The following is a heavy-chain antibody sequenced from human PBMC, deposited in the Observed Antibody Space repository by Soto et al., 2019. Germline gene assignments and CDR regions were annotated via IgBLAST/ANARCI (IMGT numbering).Heavy chain of an antibody. Sequence: EVQLLESGGALVRPGGSLTLSCAVSGFTFTNYGINWVRQAPGKGLEWVSSVSKSDYTYNSESVKGRFTISRDNARNSVSLQMDNLRAEDTAVYYCTREDSIIIPAVADFWGQGTLVTVSS. D-gene: IGHD6-19*01. CDR1: GFTFTNYG. CDR3: TREDSIIIPAVADF. J-gene: IGHJ4*02. V-gene: IGHV3-21*01. CDR2: VSKSDYT.